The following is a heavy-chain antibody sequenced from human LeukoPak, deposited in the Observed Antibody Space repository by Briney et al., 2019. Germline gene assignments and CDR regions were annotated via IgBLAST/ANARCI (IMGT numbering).Heavy chain of an antibody. V-gene: IGHV4-34*01. CDR3: ASARGGSGSYYELNFDY. J-gene: IGHJ4*02. CDR2: INHSGST. CDR1: GGSFSGYY. D-gene: IGHD3-10*01. Sequence: PSETLSLTCAVYGGSFSGYYWSWIRQPPGKGLEWIGEINHSGSTNYNPSLKSRVTISVDTSKNQFSLKLSSVTAADTAVYYCASARGGSGSYYELNFDYWGQGTLVTVSS.